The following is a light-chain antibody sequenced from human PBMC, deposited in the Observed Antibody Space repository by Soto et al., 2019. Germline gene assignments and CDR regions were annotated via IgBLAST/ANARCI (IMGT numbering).Light chain of an antibody. CDR3: QQRSNWLSIT. CDR1: ESVSSY. Sequence: EIVLTQSPATLSLSPGERATLSCRASESVSSYLAWYRQKPGQAPRLLIYDASNRVTGIPARFSGSGSGTDFTLTISSLEPEDFAVYYCQQRSNWLSITFGQGTRLEIK. V-gene: IGKV3-11*01. J-gene: IGKJ5*01. CDR2: DAS.